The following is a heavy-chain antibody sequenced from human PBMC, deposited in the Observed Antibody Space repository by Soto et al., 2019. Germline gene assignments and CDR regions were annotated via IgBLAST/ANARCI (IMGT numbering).Heavy chain of an antibody. CDR1: GFSVNNNY. V-gene: IGHV3-66*01. Sequence: GGSLRLSCAVSGFSVNNNYMSWVRQTPQKGLEWVSVIYSGGKTDYAESVRGRFTVSRDTSRNALFLQMNSLRAEDTAMYYCTRDSSYYGAGRGVLDYWGPGTLVTVSS. D-gene: IGHD3-10*01. J-gene: IGHJ4*02. CDR3: TRDSSYYGAGRGVLDY. CDR2: IYSGGKT.